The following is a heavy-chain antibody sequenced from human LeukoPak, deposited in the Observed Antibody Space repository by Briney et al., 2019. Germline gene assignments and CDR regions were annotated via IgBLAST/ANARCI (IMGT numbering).Heavy chain of an antibody. CDR2: INHSGST. CDR3: ARGSANDSSGYYFDY. Sequence: PSETLSLTCAVYGGSFSGYYWSWIRQPPGKGLEWIGEINHSGSTNYNPSLKSRVTISVDTSKNQFSLKLSSVTAADTAVYYCARGSANDSSGYYFDYWGQGTLVTASS. V-gene: IGHV4-34*01. CDR1: GGSFSGYY. D-gene: IGHD3-22*01. J-gene: IGHJ4*02.